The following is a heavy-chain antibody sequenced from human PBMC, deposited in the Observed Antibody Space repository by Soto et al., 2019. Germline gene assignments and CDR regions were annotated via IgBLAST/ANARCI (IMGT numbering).Heavy chain of an antibody. CDR3: ASYHLNSYYYGMDV. V-gene: IGHV1-18*01. Sequence: QVQLVQSGAAVKKPGASVKVSCKASGYTFTSYGFSWVRQAPGQGLEWMGWISAYNGNTNYAQKLQDRVTMTTDTATSTAYMELRSLRSDDTAVYYCASYHLNSYYYGMDVWGQGTTVTVSS. J-gene: IGHJ6*02. CDR2: ISAYNGNT. CDR1: GYTFTSYG.